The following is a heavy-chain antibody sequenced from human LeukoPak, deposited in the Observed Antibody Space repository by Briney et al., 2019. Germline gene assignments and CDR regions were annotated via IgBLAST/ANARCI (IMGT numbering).Heavy chain of an antibody. CDR2: IWHDGRHK. D-gene: IGHD3-10*01. CDR3: AREIFGSGSYPDL. V-gene: IGHV3-33*01. J-gene: IGHJ5*02. Sequence: GGSLRLSCTASGFAFNTYAMHWVRQAPGQGQEWVALIWHDGRHKFYSNSVRGQFTISTDNSKNTVSLQMNTLRPEDTSVYYCAREIFGSGSYPDLWGQGTLVTVSS. CDR1: GFAFNTYA.